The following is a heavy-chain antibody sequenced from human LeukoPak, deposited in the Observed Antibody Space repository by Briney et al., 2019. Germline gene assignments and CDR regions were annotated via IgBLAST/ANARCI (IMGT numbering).Heavy chain of an antibody. CDR2: IYYSGST. CDR3: ARVVRGVINNWFDP. Sequence: SETLSLTCTVSGGSISSYYWSWIRQPPGKGLEWIGYIYYSGSTNYNPSLKSRVTISVDTSKNQFSLKLSSVTAADTAVYYCARVVRGVINNWFDPWGQGTLVTVSS. J-gene: IGHJ5*02. CDR1: GGSISSYY. D-gene: IGHD3-10*01. V-gene: IGHV4-59*12.